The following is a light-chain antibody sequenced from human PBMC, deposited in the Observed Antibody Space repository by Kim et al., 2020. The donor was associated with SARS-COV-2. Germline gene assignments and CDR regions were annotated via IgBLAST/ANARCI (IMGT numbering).Light chain of an antibody. V-gene: IGKV3-20*01. CDR2: DAS. CDR1: QSVSSSY. Sequence: SPGERATLSGRASQSVSSSYLAWYQQKPGQAPRLLIYDASSRATGIPDRFSGSGSGTDFTLTISRLEPEDFAVFYCQQYGTSPATFGQGTKVDIK. J-gene: IGKJ1*01. CDR3: QQYGTSPAT.